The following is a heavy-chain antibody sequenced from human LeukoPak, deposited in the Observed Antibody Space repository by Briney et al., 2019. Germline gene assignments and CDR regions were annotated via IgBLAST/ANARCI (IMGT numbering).Heavy chain of an antibody. V-gene: IGHV7-4-1*02. CDR1: GYRFNSQG. J-gene: IGHJ3*02. Sequence: ASVKVSCKASGYRFNSQGMNWVGQAPGQGLEWMGWINTDSGNPTYAQGFTGRFVFSLDSSVSAAYLQISNLMPEDTAKYYCAREILRFDIWGQGTMVIVSS. CDR2: INTDSGNP. CDR3: AREILRFDI.